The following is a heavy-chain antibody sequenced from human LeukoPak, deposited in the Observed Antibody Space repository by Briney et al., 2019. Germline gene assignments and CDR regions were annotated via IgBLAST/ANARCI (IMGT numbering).Heavy chain of an antibody. Sequence: ASVKVSCKVSGYTLTELSMHWVRQAPGKGFEWMGGFDPEDGETIYAQKFQGRVTMTEDTSTDTAYMELSSLRSEDTAVYYCATAPYCSGGSCYYFDYWGQGTLVTVSS. CDR2: FDPEDGET. J-gene: IGHJ4*02. CDR3: ATAPYCSGGSCYYFDY. D-gene: IGHD2-15*01. V-gene: IGHV1-24*01. CDR1: GYTLTELS.